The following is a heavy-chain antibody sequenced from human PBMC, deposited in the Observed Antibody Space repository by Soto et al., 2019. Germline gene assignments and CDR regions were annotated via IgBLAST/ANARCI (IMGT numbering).Heavy chain of an antibody. CDR1: GFTFSTYA. J-gene: IGHJ4*02. V-gene: IGHV3-23*01. CDR2: ISGSGAYT. CDR3: ARDRHPYSTKYYFDY. Sequence: PGGSLRLSCAASGFTFSTYAMNWVRQPPGKGLEWVSSISGSGAYTYYADSVQGRFTISRDNSKNTLNLQMNSLRAEDTAVYYCARDRHPYSTKYYFDYWRQGTLVTVSS. D-gene: IGHD2-2*01.